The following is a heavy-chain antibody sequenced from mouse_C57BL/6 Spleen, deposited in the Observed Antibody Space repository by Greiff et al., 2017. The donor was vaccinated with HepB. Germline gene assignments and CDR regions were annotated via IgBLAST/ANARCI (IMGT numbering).Heavy chain of an antibody. CDR1: GYTFTDYN. Sequence: EVQLQQSGPELVKPGASVKMSCKASGYTFTDYNMHWVKQSHGKSLEWIGYINPNNGGNSYNQKFKGKATLTGNKSSSTAYMELRRLTSEDSAVYYCARAYGSSLYYFDYSGQGTTLTVSS. CDR3: ARAYGSSLYYFDY. V-gene: IGHV1-22*01. CDR2: INPNNGGN. D-gene: IGHD1-1*01. J-gene: IGHJ2*01.